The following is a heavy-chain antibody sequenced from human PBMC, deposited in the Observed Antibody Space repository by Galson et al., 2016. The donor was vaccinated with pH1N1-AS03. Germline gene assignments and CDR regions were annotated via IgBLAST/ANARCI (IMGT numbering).Heavy chain of an antibody. J-gene: IGHJ5*02. Sequence: ETLSLTCTVSGDSIDISPYYWNWIRQPPGKSLEWIGNIYYSGSTYYSPSLASRVTISIDTSNNQIFLTLASVTAADTAVYFCARDGPIAARPPDHWGQGILVTVSS. CDR3: ARDGPIAARPPDH. D-gene: IGHD6-6*01. V-gene: IGHV4-39*07. CDR1: GDSIDISPYY. CDR2: IYYSGST.